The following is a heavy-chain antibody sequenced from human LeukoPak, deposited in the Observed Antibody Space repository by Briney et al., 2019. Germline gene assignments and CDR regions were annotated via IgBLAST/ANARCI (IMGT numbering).Heavy chain of an antibody. J-gene: IGHJ3*02. D-gene: IGHD3-22*01. Sequence: GGSLRLSCAASGFTFDDYAMHWVRQAPGKGLEWVSGISWNSGSIGYADSVKGRFTISRDNAKNSLYLQMNSLRAEDTAVYYCARDPSDYYDSSGYSHDAFDIWGQGTMVTVSS. CDR1: GFTFDDYA. V-gene: IGHV3-9*01. CDR2: ISWNSGSI. CDR3: ARDPSDYYDSSGYSHDAFDI.